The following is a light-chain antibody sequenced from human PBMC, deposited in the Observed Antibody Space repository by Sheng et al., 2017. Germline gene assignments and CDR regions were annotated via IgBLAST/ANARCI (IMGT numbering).Light chain of an antibody. J-gene: IGLJ3*02. CDR1: TSDFGTYNY. Sequence: SALTQPASVSESPGQSITISCTGTTSDFGTYNYVSWYQQHPGRAPKLIIYNVSNRPSGVSNRFSGSKSGSTASLTISGLQAEDEADYYCSSYTSSSTLGVFGGGTKLTVL. CDR3: SSYTSSSTLGV. V-gene: IGLV2-14*03. CDR2: NVS.